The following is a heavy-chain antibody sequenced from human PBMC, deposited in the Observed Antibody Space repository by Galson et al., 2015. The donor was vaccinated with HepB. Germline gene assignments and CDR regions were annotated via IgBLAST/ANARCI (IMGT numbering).Heavy chain of an antibody. D-gene: IGHD5-24*01. Sequence: QSGAEVKKPGESLRISCTASGYTFTSFWIAWVRQMPGKGLQWMGIIYPGDSDTRYSPSFQGQVTISADRSSSTAFLQWSSLEASDSAAYYCVRSNKRAIVYSYAALDVWGQGTTVTVSS. V-gene: IGHV5-51*01. CDR1: GYTFTSFW. CDR2: IYPGDSDT. CDR3: VRSNKRAIVYSYAALDV. J-gene: IGHJ6*02.